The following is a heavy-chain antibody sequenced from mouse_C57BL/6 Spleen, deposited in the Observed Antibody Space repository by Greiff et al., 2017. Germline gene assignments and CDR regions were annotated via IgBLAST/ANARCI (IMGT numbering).Heavy chain of an antibody. V-gene: IGHV5-6*01. D-gene: IGHD2-3*01. CDR3: ARHYDGYAMDY. Sequence: EVKLQESGGDLVKPGGSLKLSCAASGFTFSSYGMSWVRQTPDKRLEWVATISSGGSYTYYPDSVKGRFTISRDNAKNTLYLQMSSLKSEDTAMYYCARHYDGYAMDYWGQGTSVTVSS. J-gene: IGHJ4*01. CDR1: GFTFSSYG. CDR2: ISSGGSYT.